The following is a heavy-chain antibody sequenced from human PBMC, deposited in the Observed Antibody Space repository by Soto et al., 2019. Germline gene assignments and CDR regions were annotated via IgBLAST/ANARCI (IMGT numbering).Heavy chain of an antibody. D-gene: IGHD3-22*01. CDR2: IIPIFGTA. J-gene: IGHJ4*02. CDR1: GGTFSRHA. V-gene: IGHV1-69*13. CDR3: ARGWGYDSNDYYYAY. Sequence: ASVQVSCKPSGGTFSRHAISWVRQAPGQGLEWMGGIIPIFGTANHAQKFQGRVTIIADESTSTVYMELSSLRSEDTAMYYCARGWGYDSNDYYYAYWGQGTLVTSPQ.